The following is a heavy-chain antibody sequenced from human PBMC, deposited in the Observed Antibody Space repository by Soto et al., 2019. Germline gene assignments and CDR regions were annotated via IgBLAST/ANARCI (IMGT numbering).Heavy chain of an antibody. CDR2: INANSGNT. Sequence: ASVKVSCKASGYTFTSYGISWVRQAPGQGLEWMGWINANSGNTGYAQKFQGRVTMTTNTSTSTAYMELSSLRSEDTAVYYCAREFAVGSGSYYRDYYYYMDVWGKGTTVTVSS. J-gene: IGHJ6*03. V-gene: IGHV1-8*02. CDR3: AREFAVGSGSYYRDYYYYMDV. D-gene: IGHD3-10*01. CDR1: GYTFTSYG.